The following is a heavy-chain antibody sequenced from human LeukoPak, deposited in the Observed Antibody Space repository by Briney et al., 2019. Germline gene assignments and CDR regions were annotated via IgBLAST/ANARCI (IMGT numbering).Heavy chain of an antibody. J-gene: IGHJ4*02. CDR1: GGSISSYY. CDR3: ARGHYDILTGYYPYEFDY. V-gene: IGHV4-59*01. Sequence: SETLSLTCTVSGGSISSYYWSWIRQPPGKGLEWIGYIYYSGSTNYNPSLKSRVTISVDTSKNQFSLKLSSATAADTAVYYCARGHYDILTGYYPYEFDYWGQGTLVTVSS. D-gene: IGHD3-9*01. CDR2: IYYSGST.